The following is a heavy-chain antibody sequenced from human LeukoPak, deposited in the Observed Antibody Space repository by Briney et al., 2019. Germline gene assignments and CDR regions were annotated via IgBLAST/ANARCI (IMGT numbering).Heavy chain of an antibody. Sequence: GESLKISCKGSGYSFTSYWIGWVRQMPGKGLEWMGIIYPGDSDTRYSPSFQGQVTISADKSISTAYLQWSSLKASNTAMYYCARRGDTANDAFDIWGQGTMVTVSS. V-gene: IGHV5-51*01. CDR2: IYPGDSDT. J-gene: IGHJ3*02. CDR3: ARRGDTANDAFDI. D-gene: IGHD5-18*01. CDR1: GYSFTSYW.